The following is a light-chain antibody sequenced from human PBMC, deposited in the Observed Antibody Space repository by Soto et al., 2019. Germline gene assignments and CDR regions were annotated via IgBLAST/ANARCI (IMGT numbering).Light chain of an antibody. V-gene: IGKV1-39*01. CDR3: QQSYSTPRT. Sequence: DIQMTQSPSSLSASVGDRVTITCRASQSISSYLNWYQQKPGKAPKLLIYAASSLQSWGPSRFSGSGSGTDFTLTISSLQPEXXATYYCQQSYSTPRTFGQGTKVEIK. J-gene: IGKJ1*01. CDR1: QSISSY. CDR2: AAS.